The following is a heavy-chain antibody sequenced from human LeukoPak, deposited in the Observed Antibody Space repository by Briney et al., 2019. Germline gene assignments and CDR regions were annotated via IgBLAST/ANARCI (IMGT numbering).Heavy chain of an antibody. CDR1: GYTFTGYY. CDR2: INPNSGGT. Sequence: ASVKVSCKASGYTFTGYYMHRVRQAPGQGLEWMGWINPNSGGTNYAQKFQGRVTMTRDTSISTAYMELSRLRSDDTAVYYCATSLDGYNYYFDYWGQGTLVTVSS. J-gene: IGHJ4*02. D-gene: IGHD5-24*01. V-gene: IGHV1-2*02. CDR3: ATSLDGYNYYFDY.